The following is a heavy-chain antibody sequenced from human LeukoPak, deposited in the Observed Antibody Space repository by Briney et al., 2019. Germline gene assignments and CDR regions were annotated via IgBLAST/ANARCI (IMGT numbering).Heavy chain of an antibody. CDR1: GFIVSRNY. V-gene: IGHV3-66*01. J-gene: IGHJ3*02. CDR3: ASDPGGNQNGFDI. CDR2: IHSGGST. D-gene: IGHD3-16*01. Sequence: GGSLRLSCAASGFIVSRNYMSWVRQAPGKGLEWVSVIHSGGSTYYADSVKGRFIIYRDNSKNTLYLQMNSLSSEDTAVYYCASDPGGNQNGFDIWGQGTMVTVSS.